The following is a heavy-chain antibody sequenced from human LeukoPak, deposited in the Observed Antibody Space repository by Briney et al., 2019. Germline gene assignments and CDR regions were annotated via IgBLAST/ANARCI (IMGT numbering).Heavy chain of an antibody. CDR1: GYTFTSYD. J-gene: IGHJ6*02. D-gene: IGHD3-22*01. V-gene: IGHV1-8*01. Sequence: ASVKVSCKAYGYTFTSYDINWVRQTTGQGLEGMGWMNPNSGNTGYAQKFQGRVSMTRNTSTSTAYMELSSLRSEDTAVYYCARQISGYTTYYYYYGMDVWGQGTTVTVSS. CDR3: ARQISGYTTYYYYYGMDV. CDR2: MNPNSGNT.